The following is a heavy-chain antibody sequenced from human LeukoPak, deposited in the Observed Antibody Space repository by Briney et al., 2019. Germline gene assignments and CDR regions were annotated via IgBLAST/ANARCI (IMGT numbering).Heavy chain of an antibody. CDR2: INHSGST. Sequence: SETLSLTCAVYGGSFSGYYWSWIRQPPGKGLEWIGEINHSGSTNYNPSLKSRVTISVDTSKNQFSLKLSSVTAADTAVYYCARDTLYSSGWYWFGYSQHWGQGTLVTVSS. V-gene: IGHV4-34*01. CDR3: ARDTLYSSGWYWFGYSQH. D-gene: IGHD6-19*01. CDR1: GGSFSGYY. J-gene: IGHJ1*01.